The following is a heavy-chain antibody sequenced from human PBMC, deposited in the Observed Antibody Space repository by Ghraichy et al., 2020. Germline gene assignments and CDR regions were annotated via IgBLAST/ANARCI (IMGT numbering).Heavy chain of an antibody. V-gene: IGHV1-8*01. D-gene: IGHD2-21*02. J-gene: IGHJ6*02. CDR3: ARGLVTAKNYYYYGMDV. CDR2: MNPNSGNT. CDR1: GYTFTSYD. Sequence: ASVKVSCKASGYTFTSYDINWVRQATGQGLEWMGWMNPNSGNTGYAQKFQGRVTMTRNTSISTAYMELSSLRSEDTAVYYCARGLVTAKNYYYYGMDVWGQGTTVTVSS.